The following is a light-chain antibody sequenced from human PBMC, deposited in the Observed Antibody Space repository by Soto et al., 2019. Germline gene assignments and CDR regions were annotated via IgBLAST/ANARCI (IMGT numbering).Light chain of an antibody. CDR3: CSYAGSYTGV. J-gene: IGLJ1*01. CDR2: DVT. CDR1: SSDVGGYNY. Sequence: QSALTQPRSVSGSPGQSVTISCTGTSSDVGGYNYVSWYEQHPVKAPKLMIYDVTKRPSGVPDRFSGSKYGNTASLTISGLQAEDEADYYCCSYAGSYTGVFGTGTKVTVL. V-gene: IGLV2-11*01.